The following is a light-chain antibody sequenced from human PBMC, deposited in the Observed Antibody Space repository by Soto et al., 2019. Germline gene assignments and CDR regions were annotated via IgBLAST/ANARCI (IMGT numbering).Light chain of an antibody. CDR2: DAS. CDR1: QTFSSH. CDR3: QQRSNWPPVIT. Sequence: EIVLTQSPATLSLSPGERATLSCRASQTFSSHLAWYQQKPGQAPRLLIYDASKRATGIPARFSGRESGTDFPLTISSLEPEDFAVYYCQQRSNWPPVITFGQGTRLEIK. V-gene: IGKV3-11*01. J-gene: IGKJ5*01.